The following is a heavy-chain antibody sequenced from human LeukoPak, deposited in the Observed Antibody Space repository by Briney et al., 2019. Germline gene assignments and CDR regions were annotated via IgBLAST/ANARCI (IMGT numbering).Heavy chain of an antibody. J-gene: IGHJ4*02. V-gene: IGHV1-18*01. Sequence: ASVKVSCKASGYTFTGYGISWVRQAPGQGLEWMGWISAYNGNTNYAQKLQGRVTMTTDTSTSTAYMELRSLRSDDTAVYYCARGGYYYDSSGYPYPFDYWGQGTLVTVSS. CDR2: ISAYNGNT. CDR3: ARGGYYYDSSGYPYPFDY. CDR1: GYTFTGYG. D-gene: IGHD3-22*01.